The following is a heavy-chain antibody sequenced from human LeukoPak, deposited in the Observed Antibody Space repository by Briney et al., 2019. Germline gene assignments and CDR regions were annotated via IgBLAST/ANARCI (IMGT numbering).Heavy chain of an antibody. Sequence: SETLSLTCGVSGYSISTGYYWGWIRQPPGKTLEWIGSSYHSGRTYYNPSLKSRVTISVDTSKNQFSLRLSSVTAADTAVYYCARATTGTTRWFDPWGQGTLVTVSS. V-gene: IGHV4-38-2*01. CDR3: ARATTGTTRWFDP. D-gene: IGHD1-1*01. CDR1: GYSISTGYY. CDR2: SYHSGRT. J-gene: IGHJ5*02.